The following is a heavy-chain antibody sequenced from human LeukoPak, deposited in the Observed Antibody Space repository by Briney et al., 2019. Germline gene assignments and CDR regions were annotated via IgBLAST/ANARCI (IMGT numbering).Heavy chain of an antibody. CDR2: INPNSGGT. Sequence: ASVKVSCKASGYTFTGYYMHWVRQAPGQGLEWMGRINPNSGGTNYAQKFQGRVTMTRDTSTSTAYMELSRLRSDDTAVYYCARGWPRRSGGTYNDYWGQGTLVTVSS. D-gene: IGHD2-15*01. CDR3: ARGWPRRSGGTYNDY. CDR1: GYTFTGYY. V-gene: IGHV1-2*06. J-gene: IGHJ4*02.